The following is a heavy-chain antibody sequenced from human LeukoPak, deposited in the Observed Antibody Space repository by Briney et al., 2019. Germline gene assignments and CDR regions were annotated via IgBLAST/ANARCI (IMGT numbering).Heavy chain of an antibody. CDR2: INHSGST. CDR1: GGSFSGYY. CDR3: ARDLGYGEFDY. D-gene: IGHD4-17*01. J-gene: IGHJ4*02. Sequence: SETLSLTCAVYGGSFSGYYWSWIRQSPGKGLEWIGEINHSGSTNYNPSLKSRVTISVDTSKNQFSLKLSSVTAADTAVYYCARDLGYGEFDYWGQGTLVTVSS. V-gene: IGHV4-34*01.